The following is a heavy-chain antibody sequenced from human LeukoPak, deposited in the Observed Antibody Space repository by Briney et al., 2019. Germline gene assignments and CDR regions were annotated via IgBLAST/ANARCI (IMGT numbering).Heavy chain of an antibody. Sequence: GGSLRLSFAASGFTFTNYWMSWVRQAPGKGLELVANIKQDRSEKYYVDSVKGRFTTSRDNAKNSLYLQMNSLRPEDTALYYCTKDSVAMVTTSDYWGQGTLVTVSS. D-gene: IGHD5-18*01. CDR1: GFTFTNYW. V-gene: IGHV3-7*03. CDR2: IKQDRSEK. J-gene: IGHJ4*02. CDR3: TKDSVAMVTTSDY.